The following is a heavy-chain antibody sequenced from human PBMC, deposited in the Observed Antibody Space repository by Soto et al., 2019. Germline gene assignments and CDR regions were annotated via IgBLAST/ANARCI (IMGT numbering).Heavy chain of an antibody. CDR2: ISGGGDGT. D-gene: IGHD2-8*01. V-gene: IGHV3-23*01. CDR3: AKKGLASLATYGTTGDCHDAFDV. Sequence: EVQLLESGGGLVRPGGSLRLSCAASGFTFYNYAMNWVRQAPGKGLEWVSTISGGGDGTYYADSVKGRFTISRDNSRNAVYLHMNSLKAQDTAVYYCAKKGLASLATYGTTGDCHDAFDVWGQGTLVTVSS. J-gene: IGHJ3*01. CDR1: GFTFYNYA.